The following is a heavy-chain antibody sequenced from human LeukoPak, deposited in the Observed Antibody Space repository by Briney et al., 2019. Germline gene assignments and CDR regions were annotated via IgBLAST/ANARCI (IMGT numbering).Heavy chain of an antibody. V-gene: IGHV3-48*01. D-gene: IGHD2-2*03. CDR1: GFTFDLYS. CDR3: ARGVGSFEI. Sequence: GGSLRLSCAASGFTFDLYSMNWFRQAPGKGLEWLSYISGSSTTIDYADSVKGRFTISRDNAKNSMYLQMNSLRAEDTATYYCARGVGSFEIWGQGTMVTVSS. CDR2: ISGSSTTI. J-gene: IGHJ3*02.